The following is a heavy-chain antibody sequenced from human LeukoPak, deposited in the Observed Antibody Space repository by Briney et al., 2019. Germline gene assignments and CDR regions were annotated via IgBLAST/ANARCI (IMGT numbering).Heavy chain of an antibody. D-gene: IGHD6-13*01. J-gene: IGHJ6*03. Sequence: SETLSLTCTVSGGSISSYYWSRIRQPPGKGLEWIGYIYYSGSTNYNPSLKSRVTISVDTSKNQFSLKLSSVTAADTAVYYCARGVSSSWYYYYYYMDVWGKGTTVTVSS. V-gene: IGHV4-59*01. CDR3: ARGVSSSWYYYYYYMDV. CDR2: IYYSGST. CDR1: GGSISSYY.